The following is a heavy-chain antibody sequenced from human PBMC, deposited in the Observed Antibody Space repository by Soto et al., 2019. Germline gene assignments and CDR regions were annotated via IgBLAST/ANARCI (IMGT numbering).Heavy chain of an antibody. D-gene: IGHD3-9*01. J-gene: IGHJ4*02. CDR3: ADGSPNNLKFDY. Sequence: QVQLVQSGAEVKKPGASVKVSCKASGYTFTSYYMHWVRQAPGQGPEWMGIIYPSDGRTNYAQKFQGKLPKNRETFTSTVDIELRSLRFDETAVYYCADGSPNNLKFDYWGQGTLVTVSS. CDR1: GYTFTSYY. V-gene: IGHV1-46*01. CDR2: IYPSDGRT.